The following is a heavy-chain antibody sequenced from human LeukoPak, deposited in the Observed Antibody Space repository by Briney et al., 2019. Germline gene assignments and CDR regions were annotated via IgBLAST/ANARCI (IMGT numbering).Heavy chain of an antibody. D-gene: IGHD6-13*01. CDR2: IKKDGSEK. CDR3: ARECLISSSSDY. J-gene: IGHJ4*02. Sequence: GGSLRLSCAASGFTFSSYWMSWVRQAPGKGPEWVANIKKDGSEKYYVDSVKGRFTISRDNAKNSLYLQMNSLRAEDTAVYYCARECLISSSSDYWGQGTLVTVSS. CDR1: GFTFSSYW. V-gene: IGHV3-7*01.